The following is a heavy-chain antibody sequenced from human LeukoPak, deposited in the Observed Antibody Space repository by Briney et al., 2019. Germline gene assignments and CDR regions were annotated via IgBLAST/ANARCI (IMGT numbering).Heavy chain of an antibody. J-gene: IGHJ4*02. Sequence: ASVKVSCTASGYTFTSYAMHWVRQAPGQRLEWMGWINAGNGNTKYSQKFQGRVTITRDTSASTAYMELSSLRSEDTAVYYCAREPINGYSYGVWGQGTLVTVSS. D-gene: IGHD5-18*01. CDR1: GYTFTSYA. CDR3: AREPINGYSYGV. V-gene: IGHV1-3*01. CDR2: INAGNGNT.